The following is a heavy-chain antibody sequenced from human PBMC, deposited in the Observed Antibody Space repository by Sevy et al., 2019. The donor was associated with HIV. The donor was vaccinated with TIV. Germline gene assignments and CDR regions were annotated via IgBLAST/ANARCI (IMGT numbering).Heavy chain of an antibody. D-gene: IGHD3-10*01. V-gene: IGHV3-11*01. Sequence: GGSLRLSCAASGFTFSDFYMTWIRQTPGRGLEWLSYISSSDPTNGNTIYYADSVKDRFTISRDNAKKALYLQMNSLRAEDTAVYYCAREGSLRYLDLWGRGTLVTVSS. CDR1: GFTFSDFY. CDR2: ISSSDPTNGNTI. J-gene: IGHJ2*01. CDR3: AREGSLRYLDL.